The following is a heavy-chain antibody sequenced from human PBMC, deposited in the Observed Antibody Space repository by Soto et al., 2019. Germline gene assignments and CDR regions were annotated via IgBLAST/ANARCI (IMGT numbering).Heavy chain of an antibody. V-gene: IGHV5-51*01. CDR3: ARSVPAAMNYYYGMDV. CDR2: IYPGDSDT. Sequence: GESLKISCKGSGYSSTSYWIGWVRQMPRKGLEWMGIIYPGDSDTRYSPSFQGQVTISADKSISTAYLQWSSLKASDTAMYYCARSVPAAMNYYYGMDVWGQGTTVTVS. CDR1: GYSSTSYW. J-gene: IGHJ6*02. D-gene: IGHD2-2*01.